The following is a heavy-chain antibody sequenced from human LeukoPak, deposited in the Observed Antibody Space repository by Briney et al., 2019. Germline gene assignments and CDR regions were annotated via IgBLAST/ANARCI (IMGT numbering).Heavy chain of an antibody. CDR2: IYYSGST. V-gene: IGHV4-59*01. D-gene: IGHD5-12*01. J-gene: IGHJ3*02. Sequence: SETLSLTCTVSGGSISSYYWSWIRQPPGKGLEWIGYIYYSGSTNYNPSLKSRVTISVDTSKNQFSLKLSSVTAADTAVYYCARDGYVGEMDAFDIWGQGTMVTVSS. CDR3: ARDGYVGEMDAFDI. CDR1: GGSISSYY.